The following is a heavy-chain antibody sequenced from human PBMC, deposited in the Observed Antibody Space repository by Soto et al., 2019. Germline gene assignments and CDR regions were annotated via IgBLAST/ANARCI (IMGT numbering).Heavy chain of an antibody. V-gene: IGHV4-39*01. CDR3: AGRSSSWSYYYYYMDV. CDR2: IYYSGST. J-gene: IGHJ6*03. Sequence: QLQLQESGPGLVKPSETLSLTCTVSGGSISSSSYYWGWIRQPPGKGLEWIGSIYYSGSTYYNPSLKSRVTISVDTSKNQFSLKLSSVTAADTAVYYCAGRSSSWSYYYYYMDVWGKGTTVTVSS. CDR1: GGSISSSSYY. D-gene: IGHD6-13*01.